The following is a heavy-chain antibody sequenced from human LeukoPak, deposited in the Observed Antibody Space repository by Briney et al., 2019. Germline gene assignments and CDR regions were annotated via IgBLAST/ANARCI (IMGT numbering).Heavy chain of an antibody. J-gene: IGHJ4*02. CDR3: ARAIGSGPLGYFDY. D-gene: IGHD3-3*01. V-gene: IGHV3-11*01. Sequence: PGGSLRLSCAASGITFSNSYMSWIRQAPGKGLEWISYISSSGNTIFYADSVNGRFTISRDNSKNSLYLQMNSLRADDTAVYFCARAIGSGPLGYFDYWGQGTLVTVSS. CDR2: ISSSGNTI. CDR1: GITFSNSY.